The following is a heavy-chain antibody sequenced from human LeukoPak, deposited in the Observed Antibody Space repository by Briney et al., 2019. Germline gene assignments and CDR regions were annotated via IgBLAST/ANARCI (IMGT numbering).Heavy chain of an antibody. CDR1: GFTFNNFA. CDR2: VSSDGVTT. J-gene: IGHJ4*02. D-gene: IGHD3-3*01. V-gene: IGHV3-23*01. CDR3: ARDGPPRSSPFEVAMFDE. Sequence: PGGSLRLSCAASGFTFNNFAMGWVRQAPGKGLEWVSNVSSDGVTTYYSDSVNGRFTISRDNSKNTLYLQMNSLRADDTALYYCARDGPPRSSPFEVAMFDEGGEGTLVTVSS.